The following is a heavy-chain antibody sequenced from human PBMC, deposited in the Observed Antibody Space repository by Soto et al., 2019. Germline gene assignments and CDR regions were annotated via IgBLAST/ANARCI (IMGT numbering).Heavy chain of an antibody. CDR3: ARSLGIAAAGTEFDP. V-gene: IGHV1-69*01. CDR2: IIPIFGTA. J-gene: IGHJ5*02. CDR1: GGTFSSYA. D-gene: IGHD6-13*01. Sequence: QVQLVQSGAEVKKPGSSVKVSCKASGGTFSSYAISWVRQAPGQGLEWMGGIIPIFGTANYAQKIQGRVTITADESTSAAYMELGSLRSEDTAVYYCARSLGIAAAGTEFDPWGQGTLVTVSS.